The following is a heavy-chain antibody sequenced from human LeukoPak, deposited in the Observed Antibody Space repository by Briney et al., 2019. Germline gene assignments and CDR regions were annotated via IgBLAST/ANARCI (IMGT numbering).Heavy chain of an antibody. CDR1: GDRFTSYW. CDR3: ARRPLHSQNWLAP. Sequence: GDSLKISCKGYGDRFTSYWVAWVRKMLGKGLEWMGIIFPGDSDTTYSPSIQGQVTISVDRSISTAYLQWSSLKASDTAIYYCARRPLHSQNWLAPWGQGTLVTVSS. V-gene: IGHV5-51*01. J-gene: IGHJ5*02. CDR2: IFPGDSDT.